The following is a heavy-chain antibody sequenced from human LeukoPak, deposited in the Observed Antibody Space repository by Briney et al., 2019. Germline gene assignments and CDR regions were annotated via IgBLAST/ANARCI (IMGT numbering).Heavy chain of an antibody. Sequence: GGSLRLSCVVSGFTFSSYAMSWVRQAPGKGLEWLSTIRSSGGSTYFADSVKGRFTISRDNSKNTLYLQMNSLRAEDTAVYYCAKDRRGASGWDYFDYWGQGTLVIVSS. V-gene: IGHV3-23*01. CDR1: GFTFSSYA. CDR2: IRSSGGST. J-gene: IGHJ4*02. CDR3: AKDRRGASGWDYFDY. D-gene: IGHD6-19*01.